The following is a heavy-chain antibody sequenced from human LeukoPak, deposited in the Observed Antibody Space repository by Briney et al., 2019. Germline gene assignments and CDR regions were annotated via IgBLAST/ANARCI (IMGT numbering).Heavy chain of an antibody. CDR1: GGSFSGYY. CDR2: INHSGST. CDR3: ARGLITIVRGVPSYFDY. D-gene: IGHD3-10*01. Sequence: SETLSLTCAVYGGSFSGYYWSWIRQPPGKGLEWSGEINHSGSTNYNPSLKSRVTISVDTSKNQFSLKLSSVTAADTAVYYCARGLITIVRGVPSYFDYWGQGTLVTVSS. V-gene: IGHV4-34*01. J-gene: IGHJ4*02.